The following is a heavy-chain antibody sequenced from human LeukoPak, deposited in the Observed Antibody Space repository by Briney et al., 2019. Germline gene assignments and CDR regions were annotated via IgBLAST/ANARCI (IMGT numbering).Heavy chain of an antibody. D-gene: IGHD3-3*01. Sequence: GGSLRLSCAASGFTLSSYAMSWVRQAPGKGLEWVSGISGSGGSTNYADSVKGRLTISRDNSKNTLYLQMNSLRAEDTAVYYCAKWLGYDFWSGYYAIDYWGQGTLVTVSS. J-gene: IGHJ4*02. V-gene: IGHV3-23*01. CDR3: AKWLGYDFWSGYYAIDY. CDR1: GFTLSSYA. CDR2: ISGSGGST.